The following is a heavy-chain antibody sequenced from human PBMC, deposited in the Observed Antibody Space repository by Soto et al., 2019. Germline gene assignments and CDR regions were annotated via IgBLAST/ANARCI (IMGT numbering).Heavy chain of an antibody. CDR3: ARGGVGVAVVVAVHFDF. V-gene: IGHV3-64*01. CDR2: ISSNGENT. CDR1: GFTFSSYA. D-gene: IGHD2-15*01. J-gene: IGHJ4*02. Sequence: EVQLVESGGGLVQPGGSLRLSCAASGFTFSSYAMYWVRQAPGKGLEYVSAISSNGENTYYANSVKGRFTISRDNSKNTLYLQMGSLRAEDMAVYYCARGGVGVAVVVAVHFDFWGQGTLVTVSS.